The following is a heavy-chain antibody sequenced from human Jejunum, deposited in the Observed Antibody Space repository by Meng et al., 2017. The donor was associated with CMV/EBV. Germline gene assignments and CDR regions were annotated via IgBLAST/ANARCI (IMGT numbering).Heavy chain of an antibody. CDR1: DDYG. D-gene: IGHD2-2*01. V-gene: IGHV3-20*03. CDR2: INWNGGST. Sequence: DDYGMSWVRQAPGKGLEWVSGINWNGGSTGYADSVKGRFTISRDNAKNSLYLQMNSLRAEDTALYYCARDLVSHCSSTSCYGVVDYWGQGTLVTVSS. J-gene: IGHJ4*02. CDR3: ARDLVSHCSSTSCYGVVDY.